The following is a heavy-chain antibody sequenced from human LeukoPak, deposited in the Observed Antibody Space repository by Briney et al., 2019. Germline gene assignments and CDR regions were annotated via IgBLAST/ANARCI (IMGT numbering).Heavy chain of an antibody. CDR2: INPNSGGT. CDR1: GYTFTGYY. J-gene: IGHJ5*02. D-gene: IGHD3-10*01. V-gene: IGHV1-2*02. CDR3: ATSYGSWSYYNEKNWFDP. Sequence: ASVKVSCKASGYTFTGYYMHWVRQAPGQGLEWMGWINPNSGGTNYAQKFQGRVTMTRDTSISTAYMELSRLRSDDTAVYYCATSYGSWSYYNEKNWFDPWGQGTLVTVSS.